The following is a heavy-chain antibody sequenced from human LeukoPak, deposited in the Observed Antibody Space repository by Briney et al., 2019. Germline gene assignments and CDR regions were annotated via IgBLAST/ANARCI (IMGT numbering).Heavy chain of an antibody. Sequence: SETLSLTCTVSGGSISSGGYYWSWIRQHPGKGLEWIGYICYSGSTYYNPSLKSRVTISVDTSKNQFSLKLSSVTAADTAVYYCARVVSGRSYDSSGLYFDYWGQGTLVTVSS. J-gene: IGHJ4*02. D-gene: IGHD3-22*01. V-gene: IGHV4-31*03. CDR3: ARVVSGRSYDSSGLYFDY. CDR1: GGSISSGGYY. CDR2: ICYSGST.